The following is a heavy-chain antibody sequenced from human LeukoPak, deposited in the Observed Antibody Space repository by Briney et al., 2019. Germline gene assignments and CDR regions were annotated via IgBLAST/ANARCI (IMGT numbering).Heavy chain of an antibody. CDR3: ETYSAFDI. J-gene: IGHJ3*02. Sequence: PGRSLRLSCAASGFTFSIYWMSWVRQVPGKGLEWVASIKEDGGEIHYVDSVKGRFTISRDNAKNSLYLQMNSLRAEDTAVYYCETYSAFDIWGHGTMVTVSS. CDR1: GFTFSIYW. D-gene: IGHD2-21*01. V-gene: IGHV3-7*02. CDR2: IKEDGGEI.